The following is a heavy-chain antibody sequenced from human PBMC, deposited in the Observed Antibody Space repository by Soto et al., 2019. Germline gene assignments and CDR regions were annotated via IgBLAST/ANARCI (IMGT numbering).Heavy chain of an antibody. J-gene: IGHJ6*03. CDR1: GFTFSGSA. V-gene: IGHV3-73*01. Sequence: GGSLRLSCAASGFTFSGSAMHWVRQASGKGLEWVGRIRSKANSYATAYAASVKGRFTISRDDSKNTAYLQMNSLKTEDTAVYYCSNEDLVVPADLPDYSNYDYYYYYMDVWGKGTTVTVSS. CDR2: IRSKANSYAT. CDR3: SNEDLVVPADLPDYSNYDYYYYYMDV. D-gene: IGHD4-4*01.